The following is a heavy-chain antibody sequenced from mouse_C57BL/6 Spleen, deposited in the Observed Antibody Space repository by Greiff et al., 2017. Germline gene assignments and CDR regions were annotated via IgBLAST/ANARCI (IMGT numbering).Heavy chain of an antibody. CDR1: GFTFSDYG. Sequence: EVKVVESGGGLVKPGGSLKLSCAASGFTFSDYGMHWVRQAPEKGLEWVAYISSGSSTIYYADTVKGRFTISRDNSKNTLFLQMNSLRSEDTAMYYCARDITTVVATGYFDVWGTGTTVTVSS. CDR3: ARDITTVVATGYFDV. CDR2: ISSGSSTI. V-gene: IGHV5-17*01. J-gene: IGHJ1*03. D-gene: IGHD1-1*01.